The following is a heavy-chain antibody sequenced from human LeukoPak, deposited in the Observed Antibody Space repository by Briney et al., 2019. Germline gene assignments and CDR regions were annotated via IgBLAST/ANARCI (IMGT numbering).Heavy chain of an antibody. CDR3: ARDPLSGIAAAGKNAFDI. J-gene: IGHJ3*02. D-gene: IGHD6-13*01. CDR1: GGSISSGGYY. CDR2: IYYSGST. Sequence: SQTLSLTCTVSGGSISSGGYYWSWIRQHPGKGLEWIGYIYYSGSTYYNPSLKSRVTISVDTSKNQFSLKLSSVTAADTAVYYCARDPLSGIAAAGKNAFDIWGQGTMVTVSS. V-gene: IGHV4-31*03.